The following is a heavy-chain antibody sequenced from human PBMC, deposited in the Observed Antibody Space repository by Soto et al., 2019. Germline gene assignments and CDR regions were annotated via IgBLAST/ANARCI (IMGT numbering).Heavy chain of an antibody. J-gene: IGHJ5*02. D-gene: IGHD3-22*01. CDR2: INGDGSFT. CDR3: AREISDDYVSSAFDH. V-gene: IGHV3-74*01. CDR1: AFTFKNHW. Sequence: GGSLRLSCAASAFTFKNHWMHWVRQVPGKGPVWVSRINGDGSFTSYADAVKGRFTMSRDNAKNTLSLQMNSLRAEDTAVYCWAREISDDYVSSAFDHWGQGTL.